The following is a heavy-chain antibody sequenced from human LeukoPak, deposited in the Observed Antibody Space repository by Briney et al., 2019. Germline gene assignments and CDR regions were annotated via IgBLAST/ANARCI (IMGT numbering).Heavy chain of an antibody. CDR1: GFTFSSYG. D-gene: IGHD5-18*01. CDR3: VKEPRGYSFSFDI. J-gene: IGHJ3*02. V-gene: IGHV3-23*01. CDR2: ISGSGSKT. Sequence: HPGGSLRLSCAASGFTFSSYGMHWVRQAPGKGLEWVSAISGSGSKTFYADSVKGRFTISRDNPKNTLYLQMNSLRPEDTAVYYCVKEPRGYSFSFDIWGQGTMVTVSS.